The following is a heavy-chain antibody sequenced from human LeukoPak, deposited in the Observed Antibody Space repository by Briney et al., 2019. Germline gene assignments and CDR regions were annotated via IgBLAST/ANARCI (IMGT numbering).Heavy chain of an antibody. J-gene: IGHJ6*02. CDR1: GLTLNNYA. V-gene: IGHV3-23*01. D-gene: IGHD3-16*01. CDR3: ATSWGPDTSAFRWGRDGMDV. Sequence: PGGSLRLSCAVSGLTLNNYAMSWVRQAPGKGLEWVSAISKSGDHTYYAASAKGRFTIYGDNSKNTQYLQMNSLRAEDTAVYYCATSWGPDTSAFRWGRDGMDVWGQGTTVIVSS. CDR2: ISKSGDHT.